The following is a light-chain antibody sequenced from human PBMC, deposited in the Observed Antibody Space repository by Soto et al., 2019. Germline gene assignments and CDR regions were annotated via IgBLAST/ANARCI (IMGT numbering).Light chain of an antibody. CDR1: QSLSSNS. Sequence: EIVLTQSPGTLSMSPGERATLSCRASQSLSSNSLAWYQQKPGQAPRLLISGASSRAADIPDRFSGSGSGTDFTLTINRLEPEDFAVYYCQQYDSSPRTFDQGTKVEIK. V-gene: IGKV3-20*01. CDR3: QQYDSSPRT. J-gene: IGKJ1*01. CDR2: GAS.